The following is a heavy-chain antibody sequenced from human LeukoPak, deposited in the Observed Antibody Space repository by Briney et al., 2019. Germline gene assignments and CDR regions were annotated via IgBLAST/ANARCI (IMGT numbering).Heavy chain of an antibody. CDR1: GFTFDDYT. Sequence: GGSLRLSRAASGFTFDDYTMHWVRQAPGKGLEWVSLISWDGGSTYYADSVKGLFTISRDNSKNSLYLQMNSLRTEDTALYYCAKGRGDWSRWGYYFAYWGQGTLVTVSS. CDR3: AKGRGDWSRWGYYFAY. D-gene: IGHD6-13*01. V-gene: IGHV3-43*01. CDR2: ISWDGGST. J-gene: IGHJ4*02.